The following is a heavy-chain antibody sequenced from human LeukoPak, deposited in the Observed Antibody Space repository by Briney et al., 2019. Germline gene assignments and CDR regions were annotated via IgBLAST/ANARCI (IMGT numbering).Heavy chain of an antibody. Sequence: PGRSLRLSCAASGFTFSTYWMHWVRQAPGKGLVWVSRINSDGSSTSYADSVKGRFTISRDNAMSTLYLQMNSLRAEDTAVYYCARPYSYHDFWDWGQGTLVTVSS. D-gene: IGHD3-3*01. CDR1: GFTFSTYW. CDR2: INSDGSST. CDR3: ARPYSYHDFWD. J-gene: IGHJ4*02. V-gene: IGHV3-74*01.